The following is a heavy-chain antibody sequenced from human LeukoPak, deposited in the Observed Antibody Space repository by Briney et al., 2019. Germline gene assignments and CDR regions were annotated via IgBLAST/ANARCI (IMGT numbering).Heavy chain of an antibody. J-gene: IGHJ4*02. V-gene: IGHV1-69*13. Sequence: PGASVKVSCKASGGTFRSFAINWVRQAPVQGLEWMGGIIPMINTPKYAQRFQGRVSITADESTSTGYMEVSSLRSEDTAVYYCAIFQGTYGDNDNDFWGQGTLVTVSS. CDR3: AIFQGTYGDNDNDF. D-gene: IGHD4-17*01. CDR2: IIPMINTP. CDR1: GGTFRSFA.